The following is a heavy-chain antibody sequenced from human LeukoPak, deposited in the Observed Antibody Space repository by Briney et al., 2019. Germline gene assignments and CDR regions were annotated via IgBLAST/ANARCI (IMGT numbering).Heavy chain of an antibody. CDR1: GFTFSSYA. D-gene: IGHD6-19*01. CDR2: IWYDGSNK. Sequence: GRSLRLSCAASGFTFSSYAMHWVRQAPGKGLEWVAVIWYDGSNKYYADSVKGRFTISRDNSKNTLYLQMNSLRAEDTAVYYCARSGQWLERFDYWGQGTLVTVSS. CDR3: ARSGQWLERFDY. V-gene: IGHV3-33*08. J-gene: IGHJ4*02.